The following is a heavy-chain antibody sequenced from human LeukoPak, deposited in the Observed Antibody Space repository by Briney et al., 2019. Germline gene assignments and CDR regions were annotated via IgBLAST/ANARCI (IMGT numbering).Heavy chain of an antibody. CDR3: TRHRDGDYIDY. J-gene: IGHJ4*02. Sequence: GESLKISCKGSGYRFTSYWIGWVRQMPGKGLEWMGIIYPGDSDTRYSPSFQGQVTISDDKSISTAYLQWSSLKASDTVMYCCTRHRDGDYIDYWGQGTLVTVSS. D-gene: IGHD4-17*01. CDR2: IYPGDSDT. V-gene: IGHV5-51*01. CDR1: GYRFTSYW.